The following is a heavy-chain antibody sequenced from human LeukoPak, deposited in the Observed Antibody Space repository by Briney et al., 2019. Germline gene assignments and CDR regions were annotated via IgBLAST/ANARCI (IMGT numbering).Heavy chain of an antibody. CDR3: ARESSSRTIYDFWSGYKNYYGMDV. V-gene: IGHV3-66*01. D-gene: IGHD3-3*01. CDR2: IYSGGST. J-gene: IGHJ6*02. Sequence: PGGSLRLSCAASGFTFSSYAMSWVRQAPGKGLEWVSVIYSGGSTYYADSVKGRFTISRDNSKNTLYLQMNSLRAEDTAVYYCARESSSRTIYDFWSGYKNYYGMDVWGQGTTVTVSS. CDR1: GFTFSSYA.